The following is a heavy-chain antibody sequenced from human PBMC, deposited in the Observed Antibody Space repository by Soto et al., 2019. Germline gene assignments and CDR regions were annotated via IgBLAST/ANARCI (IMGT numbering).Heavy chain of an antibody. CDR2: IYPGDSHT. CDR1: GYSLANYW. CDR3: ARLPAFSSTWSYFEY. V-gene: IGHV5-51*01. Sequence: PGASLKISCKGSGYSLANYWIGWVRQMPEKGLEWMGIIYPGDSHTTYSPSFQGQVTISADKSIGTAYLQWSSLKASDTAMYYCARLPAFSSTWSYFEYWGQGTLVTVSS. D-gene: IGHD6-13*01. J-gene: IGHJ4*02.